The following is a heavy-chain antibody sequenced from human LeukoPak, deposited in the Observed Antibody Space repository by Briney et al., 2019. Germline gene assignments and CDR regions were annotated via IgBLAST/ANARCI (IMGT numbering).Heavy chain of an antibody. CDR2: IYYSGST. CDR3: ARVSLWVGFWSGYYMDV. J-gene: IGHJ6*04. Sequence: SETLSLTCTVSGGSISSYYWSWIRQPPGKGLEWIGYIYYSGSTNYNPSLKSRVTISVDTSKNQFSLKLSSVTAADTAVYYCARVSLWVGFWSGYYMDVWGKGTTVTVSS. CDR1: GGSISSYY. V-gene: IGHV4-59*01. D-gene: IGHD3-3*01.